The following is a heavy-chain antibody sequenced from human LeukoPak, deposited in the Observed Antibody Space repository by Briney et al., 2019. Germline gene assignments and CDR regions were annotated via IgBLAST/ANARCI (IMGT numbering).Heavy chain of an antibody. Sequence: ASVKVSCKASGYTFTSYGISWVRQAPGQGLEWMGWISAYNGNTNYAQKLQGRVTMTTDTSTSTAYMELRSLRSDDTAVYYCASLGGDILTGYQIDYWGQGTLVTVSS. CDR2: ISAYNGNT. CDR1: GYTFTSYG. V-gene: IGHV1-18*01. J-gene: IGHJ4*02. D-gene: IGHD3-9*01. CDR3: ASLGGDILTGYQIDY.